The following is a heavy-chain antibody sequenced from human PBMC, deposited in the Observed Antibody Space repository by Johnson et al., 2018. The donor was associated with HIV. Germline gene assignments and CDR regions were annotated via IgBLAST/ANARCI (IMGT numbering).Heavy chain of an antibody. CDR2: ITSDGSST. D-gene: IGHD4-17*01. V-gene: IGHV3-74*01. Sequence: VQLVESGGGLVQPGGSLRLSCAASGFTVSSNSMTWVRQAPGKGLVWVSRITSDGSSTNYADSVKGRFTISRDNAKNTLYLQMNSLRAEDTAVYYCARDAKVDYGDAFDIWGQGTKVTVSS. J-gene: IGHJ3*02. CDR3: ARDAKVDYGDAFDI. CDR1: GFTVSSNS.